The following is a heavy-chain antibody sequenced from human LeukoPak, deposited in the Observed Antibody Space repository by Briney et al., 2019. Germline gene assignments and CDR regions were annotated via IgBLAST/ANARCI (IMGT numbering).Heavy chain of an antibody. J-gene: IGHJ5*02. D-gene: IGHD2-2*01. V-gene: IGHV3-30-3*01. CDR3: ARGGYCSSTSCPTNWFDP. Sequence: PGGSLRLSCAASGFTFSSHAMHWVRQAPGKGLEWVAVISYDGSNKYYADSVKGRFTISRDNSKNTLYLQMNSLRAEDTAVYYCARGGYCSSTSCPTNWFDPWGQGTLVTVSS. CDR2: ISYDGSNK. CDR1: GFTFSSHA.